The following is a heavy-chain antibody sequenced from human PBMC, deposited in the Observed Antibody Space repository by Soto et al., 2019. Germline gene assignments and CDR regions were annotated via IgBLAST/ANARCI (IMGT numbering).Heavy chain of an antibody. Sequence: GGSLRLSCAASGFTFSSYGMHWVRQAPGKGLEWVAVIWYDGSNKYYADSVKGRFTISRDNSKNTLYLQMNSLRAEDTAVYYCARNHPNWNYDHDAFDIWGQGTMVTVSS. V-gene: IGHV3-33*01. J-gene: IGHJ3*02. D-gene: IGHD1-7*01. CDR3: ARNHPNWNYDHDAFDI. CDR2: IWYDGSNK. CDR1: GFTFSSYG.